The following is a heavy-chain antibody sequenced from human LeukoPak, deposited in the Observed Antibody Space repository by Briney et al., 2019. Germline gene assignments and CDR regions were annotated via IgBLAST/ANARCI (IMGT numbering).Heavy chain of an antibody. D-gene: IGHD1-20*01. CDR1: GGSISSSSLY. CDR3: VSGITATTSPFDY. J-gene: IGHJ4*02. V-gene: IGHV4-39*07. Sequence: SETLSLTCARSGGSISSSSLYWGWIRQPPGKGLEWIGTIYYRGSTYYNPSLRSRVTISVDTSKNHFSLSLTTVTAADTAVYYCVSGITATTSPFDYWGQGILVIVSS. CDR2: IYYRGST.